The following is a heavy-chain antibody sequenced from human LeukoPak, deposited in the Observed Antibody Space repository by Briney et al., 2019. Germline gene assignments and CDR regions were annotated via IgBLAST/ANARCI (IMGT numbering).Heavy chain of an antibody. V-gene: IGHV3-30*02. CDR1: GFTFSNYG. CDR3: AKDLRYGRDFDY. J-gene: IGHJ4*02. Sequence: PGGSLRLSCAASGFTFSNYGMHWVRQAPGKGLEWVAFIRYDGTNKYYADSVKGRFTISRDNSKNTLYLQMNSLRAEDMAVYYCAKDLRYGRDFDYWGQGTLVTVSS. CDR2: IRYDGTNK. D-gene: IGHD5-18*01.